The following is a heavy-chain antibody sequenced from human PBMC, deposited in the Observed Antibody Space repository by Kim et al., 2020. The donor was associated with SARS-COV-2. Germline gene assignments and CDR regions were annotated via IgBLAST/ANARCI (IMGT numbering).Heavy chain of an antibody. CDR3: ATQITAAPKYFDY. D-gene: IGHD1-20*01. Sequence: SETLSLTCTVSRGSVSSGSYYWSWIRQPPGKGLEWIGYVYYSGSTNYNPSLMRRVTISVDTSKNQFSLRLSSVTAADTAVYYCATQITAAPKYFDYWGQGTLATVSS. J-gene: IGHJ4*02. V-gene: IGHV4-61*01. CDR1: RGSVSSGSYY. CDR2: VYYSGST.